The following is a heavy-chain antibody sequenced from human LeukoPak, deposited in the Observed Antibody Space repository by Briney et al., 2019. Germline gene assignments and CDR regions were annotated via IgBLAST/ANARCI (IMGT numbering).Heavy chain of an antibody. CDR3: ARSTSAFDI. CDR2: ISGSGGST. CDR1: GFTFSSYA. J-gene: IGHJ3*02. Sequence: GGSLRLSCVASGFTFSSYAMTWVRQAPGKGLEWVSAISGSGGSTYYADSVKGRFTISRDNSKNTLYLQMNSLRAEDTAVYYCARSTSAFDIWGQGTMVTVSS. V-gene: IGHV3-23*01. D-gene: IGHD1-1*01.